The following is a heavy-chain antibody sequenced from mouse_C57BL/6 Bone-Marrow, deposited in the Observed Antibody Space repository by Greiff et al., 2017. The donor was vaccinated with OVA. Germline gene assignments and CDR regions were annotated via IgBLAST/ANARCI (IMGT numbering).Heavy chain of an antibody. CDR3: ARNNYYGSSYEFAY. CDR2: IWSGGST. D-gene: IGHD1-1*01. J-gene: IGHJ3*01. CDR1: GFSLTSYG. V-gene: IGHV2-2*01. Sequence: VMLVESGPGLVQPSQSLSITCTVSGFSLTSYGVHWVRQSPGKGLEWLGVIWSGGSTDYNAAFISRLSISKDNSKSQVFFKMNSLQADDTAIYYCARNNYYGSSYEFAYWGQGTLVTVSA.